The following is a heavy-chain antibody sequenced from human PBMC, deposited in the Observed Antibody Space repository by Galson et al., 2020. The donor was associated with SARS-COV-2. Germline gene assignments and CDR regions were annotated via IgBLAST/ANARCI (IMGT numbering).Heavy chain of an antibody. V-gene: IGHV3-21*01. J-gene: IGHJ1*01. CDR1: GFTFSAYS. CDR2: ISTTSGYM. Sequence: GESLKISCAASGFTFSAYSMNWVRQAPGKGLEWVSSISTTSGYMYYADSVKGRFTISRDNAKNSLYLQMNSLRAEDTAVYYCARDESYGGLNWGQGTLVTVSS. CDR3: ARDESYGGLN. D-gene: IGHD5-18*01.